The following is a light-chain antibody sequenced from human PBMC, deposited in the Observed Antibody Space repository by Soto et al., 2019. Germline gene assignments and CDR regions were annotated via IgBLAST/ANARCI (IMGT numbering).Light chain of an antibody. CDR1: QSISTW. Sequence: DIQMTQSPSTLSASVGDRVTISCRASQSISTWLAWYQQKPGKAHRSLIYQASNLETGVPGRFSGSGSGTDFTLTIISLQADDVATYYCQQYINYPYTFGQGTKLEIK. CDR3: QQYINYPYT. V-gene: IGKV1-5*03. J-gene: IGKJ2*01. CDR2: QAS.